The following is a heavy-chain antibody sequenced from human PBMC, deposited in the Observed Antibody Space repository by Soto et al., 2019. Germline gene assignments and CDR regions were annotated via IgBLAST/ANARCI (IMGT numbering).Heavy chain of an antibody. Sequence: GESLKISCKGSGYNFTTYWIAWVRQMPGKGLEWMGIIYPDDSDTRYSPSLQGQVTISADKSISTAYLQLSSLKASDTATYYCARPPPYCGGDCREEGPFARWGKGNMVTVSS. CDR1: GYNFTTYW. V-gene: IGHV5-51*01. D-gene: IGHD2-21*02. CDR2: IYPDDSDT. CDR3: ARPPPYCGGDCREEGPFAR. J-gene: IGHJ6*03.